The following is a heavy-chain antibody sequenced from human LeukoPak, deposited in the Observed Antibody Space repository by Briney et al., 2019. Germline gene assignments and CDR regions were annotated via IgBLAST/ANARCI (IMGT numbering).Heavy chain of an antibody. D-gene: IGHD3-9*01. CDR2: INPNSGGT. V-gene: IGHV1-2*02. CDR3: AREAILTGYYKRGHFDY. Sequence: ASVKVSCKASGYTFTGYYMHWVRQAPGQGLEGMGWINPNSGGTNYAQKFQGRVTMTRDTSISTAYMELNRLRSDDTAVYYCAREAILTGYYKRGHFDYWGQGTLVTVSS. CDR1: GYTFTGYY. J-gene: IGHJ4*02.